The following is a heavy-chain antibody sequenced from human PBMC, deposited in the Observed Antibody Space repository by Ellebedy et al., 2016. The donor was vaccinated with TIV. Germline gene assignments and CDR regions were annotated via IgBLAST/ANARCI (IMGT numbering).Heavy chain of an antibody. Sequence: AASVKVSCKASGYTFAAYYLHWVRLGPGQGLQWMGWINPNSGATNYAQELHGRVTMTRDPSISTAYMELNSLRSDDTAVYYCATGGRLSATRGLNWPFDYWGQGSPVSVS. CDR2: INPNSGAT. D-gene: IGHD3-10*01. J-gene: IGHJ4*02. V-gene: IGHV1-2*02. CDR1: GYTFAAYY. CDR3: ATGGRLSATRGLNWPFDY.